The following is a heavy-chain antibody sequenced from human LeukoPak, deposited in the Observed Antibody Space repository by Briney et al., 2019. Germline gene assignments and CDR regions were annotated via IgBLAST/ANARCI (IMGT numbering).Heavy chain of an antibody. CDR3: ARARYSGYDGFY. Sequence: SVKVSCKASGGTFSSYAISWVRQAPGQGLEWMGGVIPIFGTANYAQKFQGRVTITTDESTSTAYMELSSLRSEDPAVYYCARARYSGYDGFYWGQGTLVTVSS. CDR1: GGTFSSYA. CDR2: VIPIFGTA. D-gene: IGHD5-12*01. V-gene: IGHV1-69*05. J-gene: IGHJ4*02.